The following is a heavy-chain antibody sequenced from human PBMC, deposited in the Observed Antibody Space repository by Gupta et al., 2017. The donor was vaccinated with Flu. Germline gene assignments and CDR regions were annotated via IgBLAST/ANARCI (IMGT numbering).Heavy chain of an antibody. CDR2: ISRNGNTA. CDR3: ARDRGNLGGRFDY. V-gene: IGHV3-11*01. J-gene: IGHJ4*02. D-gene: IGHD3-16*01. Sequence: IRQATGKGLEWLSYISRNGNTAYYADSVKGRFTISRDNAKNSLYLQMNSLRAEDTAVYYCARDRGNLGGRFDYWGPGTLVTVSS.